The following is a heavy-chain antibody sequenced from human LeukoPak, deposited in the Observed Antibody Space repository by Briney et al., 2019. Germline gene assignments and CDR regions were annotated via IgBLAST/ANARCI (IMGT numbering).Heavy chain of an antibody. V-gene: IGHV4-34*01. CDR3: ARALRIAAAETRSFDI. J-gene: IGHJ3*02. CDR2: INHSGST. CDR1: GGSFSGYY. D-gene: IGHD6-13*01. Sequence: SETLSLTCAVYGGSFSGYYWSWIRQPPGKGLEWIGEINHSGSTNYNPSLKSRVTISVDTSKNQFSLKLSSVTAADTAVYYCARALRIAAAETRSFDIWGQGTMVTVSS.